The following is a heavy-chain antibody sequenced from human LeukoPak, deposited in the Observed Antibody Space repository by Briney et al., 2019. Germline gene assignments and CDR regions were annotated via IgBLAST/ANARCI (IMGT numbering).Heavy chain of an antibody. V-gene: IGHV4-30-4*01. Sequence: SETLSLTCTVSGGSISSGDYYWSWIRQPPGKGLEWIGYIYYSGSTYYNPSLKSRVTISLDTSKSQFSLRLGSVTAADTAVYYCASHHDYSNYGYFDLWGRGTLVTVSS. CDR2: IYYSGST. J-gene: IGHJ2*01. CDR1: GGSISSGDYY. CDR3: ASHHDYSNYGYFDL. D-gene: IGHD4-11*01.